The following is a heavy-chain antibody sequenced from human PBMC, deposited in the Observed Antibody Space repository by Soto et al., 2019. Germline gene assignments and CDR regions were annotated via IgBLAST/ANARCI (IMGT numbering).Heavy chain of an antibody. D-gene: IGHD2-2*01. V-gene: IGHV1-18*01. CDR1: GYTFTSYG. CDR2: ISAYNGNT. Sequence: ASVKVSCKASGYTFTSYGISWVRQAPGQGLEWMGWISAYNGNTNYAQKLQGRVTMTTDTSTSTAYMELRSLRSDDTAVYYCAREGISRAKDCSITSGYSSGYYYYGMDVWDQGTTVTVAS. J-gene: IGHJ6*02. CDR3: AREGISRAKDCSITSGYSSGYYYYGMDV.